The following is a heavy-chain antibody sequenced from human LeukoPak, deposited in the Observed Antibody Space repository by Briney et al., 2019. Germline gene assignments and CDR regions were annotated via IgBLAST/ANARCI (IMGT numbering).Heavy chain of an antibody. D-gene: IGHD2-2*01. V-gene: IGHV1-69*13. CDR2: IIPIFGTA. CDR3: ARGVVPAAMEDNWFDP. Sequence: SVKVSYKASGGTFSSYAISWVRQAPGQGLEWMGGIIPIFGTANYAQKFQGRVTITADESTSTAYMELSSLRSEDTAVYYCARGVVPAAMEDNWFDPWGQGTLVTVSS. J-gene: IGHJ5*02. CDR1: GGTFSSYA.